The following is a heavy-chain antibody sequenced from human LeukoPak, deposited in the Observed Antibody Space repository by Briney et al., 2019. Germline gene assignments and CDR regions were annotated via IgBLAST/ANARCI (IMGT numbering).Heavy chain of an antibody. J-gene: IGHJ4*02. CDR2: IYPGDSDT. CDR3: AIYSDTYYFDH. Sequence: GESLKLSCKGSGYSFTSSWIGWVRQMPGKGLEWMGIIYPGDSDTRYSPSFQGQVTISADKSISTAYLQWSSPKASDTAIYYCAIYSDTYYFDHWGQGTLVTVSS. V-gene: IGHV5-51*01. D-gene: IGHD1-26*01. CDR1: GYSFTSSW.